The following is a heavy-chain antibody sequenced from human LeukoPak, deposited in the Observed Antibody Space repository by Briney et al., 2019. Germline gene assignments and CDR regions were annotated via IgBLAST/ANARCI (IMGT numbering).Heavy chain of an antibody. D-gene: IGHD2-2*01. Sequence: GGSLILSCSASGFPFSHYTKSWVPPAPGEGGGVFSSICGSGGSTYYADSVKGRFTISRDNSKNTLYLQMNSLRAEDTAVYYCAKSPGYCSSTSCYGSFDYWGQGTLVTVSS. V-gene: IGHV3-23*01. CDR3: AKSPGYCSSTSCYGSFDY. CDR1: GFPFSHYT. CDR2: ICGSGGST. J-gene: IGHJ4*02.